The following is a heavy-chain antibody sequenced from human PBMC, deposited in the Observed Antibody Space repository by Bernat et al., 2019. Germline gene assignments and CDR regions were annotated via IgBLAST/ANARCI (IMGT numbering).Heavy chain of an antibody. V-gene: IGHV4-39*01. J-gene: IGHJ5*02. Sequence: QLQLQESGPGLVKPSETLSLICTVSGGSISSTTYYWGWIRQPPGKGLEWIGSIYYSGSTYYNPSLKSRVTISVDTSNNQFSLKLSSVTAADTAVYYCARHDRSYYVNWFDPWGQGTLVTVSS. CDR2: IYYSGST. CDR3: ARHDRSYYVNWFDP. D-gene: IGHD1-26*01. CDR1: GGSISSTTYY.